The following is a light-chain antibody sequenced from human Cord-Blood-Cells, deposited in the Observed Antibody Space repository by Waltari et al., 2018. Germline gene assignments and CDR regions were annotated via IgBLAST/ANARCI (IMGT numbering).Light chain of an antibody. CDR1: ASPKPH. J-gene: IGLJ3*02. V-gene: IGLV3-25*03. Sequence: SYELTQPPSVSVSQGQPARIPRSGDASPKPHAYWYQQKPGQAPVLVIYKDSERPSGIPERFSGSSSGTTVTLTISGVQAEDEADYYCQSADSSGTYKWVFGGGTKLTVL. CDR3: QSADSSGTYKWV. CDR2: KDS.